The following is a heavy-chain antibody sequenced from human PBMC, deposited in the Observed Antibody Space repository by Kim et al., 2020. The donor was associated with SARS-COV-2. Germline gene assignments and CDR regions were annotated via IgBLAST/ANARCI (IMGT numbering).Heavy chain of an antibody. V-gene: IGHV1-18*01. D-gene: IGHD1-7*01. CDR3: ARLSEIRTGTKIPSCYYYMVV. CDR1: GYTFTSYG. J-gene: IGHJ6*01. Sequence: ASVKVSCKASGYTFTSYGISWVRQAPGQGLEWMGWISAYNGNTNYAQKLQGRVTMTTDTSTSTAYMELRSLRSDDTAVYYCARLSEIRTGTKIPSCYYYMVVCGAGNPFTVSP. CDR2: ISAYNGNT.